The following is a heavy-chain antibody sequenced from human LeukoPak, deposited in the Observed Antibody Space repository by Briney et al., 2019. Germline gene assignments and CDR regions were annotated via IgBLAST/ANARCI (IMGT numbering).Heavy chain of an antibody. Sequence: SETLSLTCTVSGGSISSSSYYWGWIRQPPGKGLEWIGSIYYSGSTYYNPSLKSRVTISVDTSKNQFSLKLSSVTAADTAVYYCARGPAKQWLAGWYFDYWGQGTLVTVSS. D-gene: IGHD6-19*01. CDR1: GGSISSSSYY. J-gene: IGHJ4*02. CDR3: ARGPAKQWLAGWYFDY. V-gene: IGHV4-39*01. CDR2: IYYSGST.